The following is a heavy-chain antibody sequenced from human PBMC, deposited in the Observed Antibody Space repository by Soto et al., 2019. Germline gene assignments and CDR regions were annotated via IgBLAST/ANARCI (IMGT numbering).Heavy chain of an antibody. J-gene: IGHJ6*02. CDR2: IIPIFGTA. Sequence: SVKGSCKASGGTFSSYAISWVRQAPGQGLEWMGGIIPIFGTANYAQKFQGRVTITADESTSTAYMELSSLRSEDTAVYYCASRIAAADDYYHYSTDFWGQGTTVTRSS. CDR1: GGTFSSYA. D-gene: IGHD6-13*01. V-gene: IGHV1-69*13. CDR3: ASRIAAADDYYHYSTDF.